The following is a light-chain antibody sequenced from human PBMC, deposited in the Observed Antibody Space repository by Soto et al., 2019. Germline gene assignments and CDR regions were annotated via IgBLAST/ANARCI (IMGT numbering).Light chain of an antibody. CDR2: EVT. J-gene: IGLJ1*01. CDR3: SSYAGSITIYV. CDR1: SSDVGAYNF. Sequence: QSALAQPPSASGSPGQSVTISCTGTSSDVGAYNFVSWYQQLPGKAPKLMIYEVTKRPSGFPDRFSGSKSGNTASLTVSGLQAEDEADYYCSSYAGSITIYVFGTGTKLTVL. V-gene: IGLV2-8*01.